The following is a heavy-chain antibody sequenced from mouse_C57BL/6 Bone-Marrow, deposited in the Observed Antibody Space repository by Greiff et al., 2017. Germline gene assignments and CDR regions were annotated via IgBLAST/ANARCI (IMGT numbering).Heavy chain of an antibody. CDR1: GFSLTSYG. CDR3: AKTNGNLLWDYAMDY. Sequence: VQLQESGPGLVQPSQSLSISCTASGFSLTSYGVHWVRQSPGKGLEWLGVIWRGGSTDYNAAFMSRLSITTDNSKSHVSLKMNSTQADDAAIYCWAKTNGNLLWDYAMDYWGQGTSVTVSS. V-gene: IGHV2-5*01. CDR2: IWRGGST. D-gene: IGHD2-1*01. J-gene: IGHJ4*01.